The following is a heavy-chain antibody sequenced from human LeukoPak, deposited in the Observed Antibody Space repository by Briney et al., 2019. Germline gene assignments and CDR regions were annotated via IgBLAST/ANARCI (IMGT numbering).Heavy chain of an antibody. V-gene: IGHV4-59*01. CDR2: IYDSGST. CDR1: GGSISSYY. Sequence: SETLYLTCTVSGGSISSYYWGWIRQPPGQGLEWIGSIYDSGSTNYNPSLKSRLTISVDTSKNHCSLKLSSVTAADTAVYYCARQSISGSSLSYFDYWGQGTLVNVSS. D-gene: IGHD3-22*01. CDR3: ARQSISGSSLSYFDY. J-gene: IGHJ4*02.